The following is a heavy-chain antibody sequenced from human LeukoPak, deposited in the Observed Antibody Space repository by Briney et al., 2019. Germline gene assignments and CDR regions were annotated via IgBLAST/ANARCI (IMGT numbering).Heavy chain of an antibody. CDR2: IYYSGST. CDR3: ARDVAATVY. Sequence: PSETLSLTCTVSGGSISSYYWSWIRQPPGKGLEWIGYIYYSGSTNYNPSLKSRVTISVDTSKNQFSLKLSSVTAADTAVYYCARDVAATVYWGQGTLVTVSS. V-gene: IGHV4-59*01. CDR1: GGSISSYY. J-gene: IGHJ4*02. D-gene: IGHD2-15*01.